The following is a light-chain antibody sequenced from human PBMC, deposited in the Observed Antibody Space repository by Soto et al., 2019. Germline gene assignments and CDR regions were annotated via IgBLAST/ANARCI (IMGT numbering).Light chain of an antibody. CDR1: QSVSSY. J-gene: IGKJ3*01. V-gene: IGKV3-11*01. CDR3: QQRSNWPPI. Sequence: EIVLTQSPVTLSLSPGERATLSCRASQSVSSYLAWYQQKPGQAPRLLIYDASNRATGIPARFSGNGSGTDFTLTISSLEPEDFAVYYCQQRSNWPPIFGPGTKVDIK. CDR2: DAS.